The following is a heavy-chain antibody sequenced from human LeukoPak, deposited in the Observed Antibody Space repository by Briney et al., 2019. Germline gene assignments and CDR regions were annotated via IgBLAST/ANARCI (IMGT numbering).Heavy chain of an antibody. V-gene: IGHV1-18*01. CDR2: IGAYNGNT. CDR3: AILVDSSAWRGVYYFDY. CDR1: GYTFTSYG. D-gene: IGHD6-19*01. Sequence: ASVKVSCKASGYTFTSYGISWVRQAPGQGLEWMGWIGAYNGNTNYAQKLQGRATMTTDTSTSTAYMELRSLRSDDTAVYYCAILVDSSAWRGVYYFDYWGQGTLVTVSS. J-gene: IGHJ4*02.